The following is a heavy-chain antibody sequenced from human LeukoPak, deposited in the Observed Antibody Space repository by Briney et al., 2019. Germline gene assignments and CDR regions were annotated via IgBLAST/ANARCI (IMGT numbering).Heavy chain of an antibody. Sequence: QPGGSLRLSCAASGFTFSSYEMNWVRQAPGKGLEWVSYISSSGSTIYYADSVKGRFTISRDNAKNSLYLQMNSLRAEDTAVYYCARAYSYGIFYFDYWGQGTPVTVSS. J-gene: IGHJ4*02. CDR3: ARAYSYGIFYFDY. CDR2: ISSSGSTI. V-gene: IGHV3-48*03. CDR1: GFTFSSYE. D-gene: IGHD5-18*01.